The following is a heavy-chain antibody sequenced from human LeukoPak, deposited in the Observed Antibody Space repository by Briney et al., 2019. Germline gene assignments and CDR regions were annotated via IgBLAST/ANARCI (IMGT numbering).Heavy chain of an antibody. CDR1: GGSISSSSYY. J-gene: IGHJ3*02. Sequence: SETLSLTCTVSGGSISSSSYYWGWIRQHPGKGLEWIGYIYYSGSTYYNPSLKSRVTISVDTSKNQFSLKLSSVTAADTAVYYCARSVVVVAIRAFDIWGQGTMVTVSS. CDR2: IYYSGST. CDR3: ARSVVVVAIRAFDI. V-gene: IGHV4-31*03. D-gene: IGHD2-15*01.